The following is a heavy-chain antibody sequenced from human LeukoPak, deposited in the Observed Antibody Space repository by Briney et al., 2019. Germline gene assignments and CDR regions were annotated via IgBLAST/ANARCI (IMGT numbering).Heavy chain of an antibody. J-gene: IGHJ4*01. CDR1: GFTFSSYG. D-gene: IGHD2-21*02. V-gene: IGHV3-30*02. Sequence: GGSLRLSCAASGFTFSSYGMHWVHQAASKGLEWVAFIRFDGSDKYYAESVKGRFTISRDNSKNTVYLRMNSLRPEDTGVYFCAKDEKESDWYPSHIDYWGHGTLVTVSS. CDR2: IRFDGSDK. CDR3: AKDEKESDWYPSHIDY.